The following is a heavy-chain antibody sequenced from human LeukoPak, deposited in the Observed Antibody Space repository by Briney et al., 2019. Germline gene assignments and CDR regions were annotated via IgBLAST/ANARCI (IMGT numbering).Heavy chain of an antibody. V-gene: IGHV3-23*01. CDR3: AKQTRGVADYGDYFDY. J-gene: IGHJ4*02. Sequence: GGSLRLSCAASGFTFSSYAMSWVRQAPGKRLEWVSAISGSGGSTYYADSVKGRFTISRDNSKNTLYLQMNSLRAEDTAVYYYAKQTRGVADYGDYFDYWGQGTLVTVSS. CDR1: GFTFSSYA. D-gene: IGHD4-17*01. CDR2: ISGSGGST.